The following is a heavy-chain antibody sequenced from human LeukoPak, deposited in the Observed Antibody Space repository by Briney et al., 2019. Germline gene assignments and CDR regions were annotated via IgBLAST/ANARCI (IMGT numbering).Heavy chain of an antibody. D-gene: IGHD1-26*01. CDR2: ISSSGSTI. CDR3: ARAPSEKGAKGLYFDY. J-gene: IGHJ4*02. Sequence: PGGSLRLSCAASGFTFSDYYMSWIRQAPGKGLEWVSYISSSGSTIYYADSVKGGFTISRDNAKNSLYLQMNSLRAEDTAVYYCARAPSEKGAKGLYFDYWGQGTLVTVSS. V-gene: IGHV3-11*04. CDR1: GFTFSDYY.